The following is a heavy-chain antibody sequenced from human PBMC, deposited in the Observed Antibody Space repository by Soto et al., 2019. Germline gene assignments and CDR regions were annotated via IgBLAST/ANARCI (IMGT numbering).Heavy chain of an antibody. CDR3: ARARRASGPLYGLDV. Sequence: QEQLVESGGGVVQPGRSLRLSCAASRFTFSHYPMNWVRQGPGKGLEWVALISSDGTNKYYADSVKGRFAISRDASTNTLHLQMNTLRPEDTGIYYCARARRASGPLYGLDVWGQGTTVTVSS. CDR2: ISSDGTNK. CDR1: RFTFSHYP. V-gene: IGHV3-30*09. J-gene: IGHJ6*02.